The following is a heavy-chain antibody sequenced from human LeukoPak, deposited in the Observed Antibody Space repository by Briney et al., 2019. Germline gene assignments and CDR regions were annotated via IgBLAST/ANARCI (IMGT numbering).Heavy chain of an antibody. D-gene: IGHD1-14*01. Sequence: GGSLRLSCAASGFTFSDYYMSWIRQAPGKGLEWVSYISSSGSTIYYADSVKGRFTISRDNAKNSLYLQMNSLRAEDTAVYYCAGGEKIYNSPTNFDYWGQGTLVTVSS. V-gene: IGHV3-11*01. CDR2: ISSSGSTI. J-gene: IGHJ4*02. CDR1: GFTFSDYY. CDR3: AGGEKIYNSPTNFDY.